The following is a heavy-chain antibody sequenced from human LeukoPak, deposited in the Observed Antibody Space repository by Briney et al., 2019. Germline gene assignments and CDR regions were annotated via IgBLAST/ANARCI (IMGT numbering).Heavy chain of an antibody. CDR1: GFTFSSYD. CDR3: TRGGRDGFDI. D-gene: IGHD2-15*01. Sequence: PGGSLRLSCAASGFTFSSYDMHWVRQATGKGLEWVSAIGTAGDTCYSGSVKGRFIISRENAKSSLYLQMNSLRVGDTALYYCTRGGRDGFDIWGQGTMVTVSS. J-gene: IGHJ3*02. V-gene: IGHV3-13*01. CDR2: IGTAGDT.